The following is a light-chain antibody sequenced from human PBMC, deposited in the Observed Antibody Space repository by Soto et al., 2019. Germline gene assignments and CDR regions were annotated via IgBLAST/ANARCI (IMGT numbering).Light chain of an antibody. CDR3: EQYNRYST. CDR1: PSISSW. V-gene: IGKV1-5*03. J-gene: IGKJ2*01. CDR2: KSP. Sequence: DIQMTQSASTLSASVGDRVTITCRASPSISSWLAWYQQNPGNAPKLLIYKSPSLESGVPSTFSGSGPATAFTLTASGLQRDDCATYYCEQYNRYSTFSQGTKLEIQ.